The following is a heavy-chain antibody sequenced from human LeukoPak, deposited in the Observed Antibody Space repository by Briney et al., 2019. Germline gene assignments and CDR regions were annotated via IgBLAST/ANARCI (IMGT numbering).Heavy chain of an antibody. J-gene: IGHJ5*02. Sequence: GESLKISCKASGYSFTSYYMHWVRQAPGQGLEWMGIINPSGGSTSYAQKFQGRVTITTDESTSTAYMELSSLRSEDTAVYYCARVTGITIFSGKLREFDPWGQGTLVTVSS. CDR1: GYSFTSYY. D-gene: IGHD3-3*01. CDR2: INPSGGST. CDR3: ARVTGITIFSGKLREFDP. V-gene: IGHV1-46*01.